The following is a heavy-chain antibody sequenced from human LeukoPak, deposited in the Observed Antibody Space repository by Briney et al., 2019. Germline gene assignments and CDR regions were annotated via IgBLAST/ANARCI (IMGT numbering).Heavy chain of an antibody. CDR2: ISSSGSTI. D-gene: IGHD5-12*01. V-gene: IGHV3-48*03. J-gene: IGHJ4*02. CDR3: ARDDTTSGYYEFGY. CDR1: GFTFSSYE. Sequence: PGGSLRLSCAASGFTFSSYEMNWVRQAPGKGLEWVSYISSSGSTIYYADSVKGRSTISRDNAKNSLYLQMNSLRADDTAVYYCARDDTTSGYYEFGYWGQGTLVTVSS.